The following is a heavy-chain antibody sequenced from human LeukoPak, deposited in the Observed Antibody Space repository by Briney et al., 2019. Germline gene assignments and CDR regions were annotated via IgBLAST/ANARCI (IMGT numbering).Heavy chain of an antibody. CDR1: GGSISSSSYY. Sequence: PSETLSLTCTVSGGSISSSSYYWGWIRQPPGKGLEWIGRIYYSGSTYYNPSLKSRVTISVDTSKNQFSLKLSSVTAADTAVYYCASGYVYFDYWGQGTLVTVSS. V-gene: IGHV4-39*01. J-gene: IGHJ4*02. CDR3: ASGYVYFDY. D-gene: IGHD5-12*01. CDR2: IYYSGST.